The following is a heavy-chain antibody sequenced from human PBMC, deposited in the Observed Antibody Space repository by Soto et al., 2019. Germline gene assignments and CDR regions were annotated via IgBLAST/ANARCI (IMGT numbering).Heavy chain of an antibody. J-gene: IGHJ4*02. CDR1: GFSFSDYS. Sequence: LVESGGALVYPGGSLRLSCIASGFSFSDYSMNWVRQAPGKGLQWVSYISSSSDKTYYADSVKDRFTVSRDNAKNALFLEMTSLRDDDTATYYCARLPKGSLVTAWGQGTRVTVSS. CDR2: ISSSSDKT. CDR3: ARLPKGSLVTA. D-gene: IGHD2-21*02. V-gene: IGHV3-48*02.